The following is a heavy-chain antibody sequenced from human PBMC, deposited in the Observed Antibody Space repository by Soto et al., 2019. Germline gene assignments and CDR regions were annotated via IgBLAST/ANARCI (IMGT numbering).Heavy chain of an antibody. CDR3: ARLRDRSGTASIYNGMDV. J-gene: IGHJ6*02. Sequence: SETLSLTCRVSCVSLTSQYWTWIRQSPGKGLEWIGYIYYSGSTNYSPSLKSRLTMSIDTPSNQFSLNLSSVTAADTAIYYCARLRDRSGTASIYNGMDVWGPGTMVTVSS. V-gene: IGHV4-59*11. CDR2: IYYSGST. D-gene: IGHD3-22*01. CDR1: CVSLTSQY.